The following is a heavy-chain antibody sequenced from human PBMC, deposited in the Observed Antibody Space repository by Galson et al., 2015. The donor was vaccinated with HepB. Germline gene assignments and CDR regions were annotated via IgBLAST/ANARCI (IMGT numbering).Heavy chain of an antibody. CDR1: GDIFTTYD. D-gene: IGHD3-3*01. Sequence: SLRLSCAASGDIFTTYDMHWVRQAPGKGLEWVAVVAYDGSNEYYAGSVKGRFTISRDDSKNTLYLQMNSLRAEDTAVYYCAKGYHALWSGSRPHDTFEMWGQGTMVTVSS. CDR2: VAYDGSNE. J-gene: IGHJ3*02. V-gene: IGHV3-30*18. CDR3: AKGYHALWSGSRPHDTFEM.